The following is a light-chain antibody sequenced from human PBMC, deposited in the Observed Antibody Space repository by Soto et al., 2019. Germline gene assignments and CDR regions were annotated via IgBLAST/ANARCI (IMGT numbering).Light chain of an antibody. V-gene: IGLV2-14*01. J-gene: IGLJ1*01. CDR3: SSYTSSSTLYV. Sequence: QSVLAQPASVSGSPGQSITISCTGTSXDVGGYNFVSWYQHHPGKAPQLMIFEVSNRPSGISYRFSGSKSGNTASLTISGLQAEDEADYYCSSYTSSSTLYVFGTGTKVTVL. CDR2: EVS. CDR1: SXDVGGYNF.